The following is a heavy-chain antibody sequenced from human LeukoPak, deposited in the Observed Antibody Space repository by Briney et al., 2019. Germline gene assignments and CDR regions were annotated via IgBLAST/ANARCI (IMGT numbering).Heavy chain of an antibody. V-gene: IGHV3-20*04. D-gene: IGHD3-10*01. Sequence: GGSLRLSCAASGXTFDDYGMSWVRQVPGKGQEWVSGIHWNGGSTRYADSVKGQFIISRDNAKNSLYLQVNSLRAEDTALYYCARGDYHGSGRTYFDYWGQGTLVTVSS. CDR1: GXTFDDYG. CDR3: ARGDYHGSGRTYFDY. CDR2: IHWNGGST. J-gene: IGHJ4*02.